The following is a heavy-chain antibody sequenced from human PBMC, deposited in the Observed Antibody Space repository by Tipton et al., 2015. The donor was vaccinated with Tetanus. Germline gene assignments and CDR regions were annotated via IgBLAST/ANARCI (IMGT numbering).Heavy chain of an antibody. CDR1: GGSFSGYY. D-gene: IGHD5-18*01. Sequence: GLVKPSETLSLTCAVYGGSFSGYYWSWIRQPPGKGLEWIGEINHSGSTNYNPSLKSRVTISVDTSKNQFSLKLSSVTAADTAVYYCARGRGKIQLWLRGNFDYWGQGTLVTVSS. V-gene: IGHV4-34*01. CDR3: ARGRGKIQLWLRGNFDY. CDR2: INHSGST. J-gene: IGHJ4*02.